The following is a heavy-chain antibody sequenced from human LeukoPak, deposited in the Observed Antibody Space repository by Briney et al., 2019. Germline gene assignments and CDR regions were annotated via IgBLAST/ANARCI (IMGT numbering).Heavy chain of an antibody. CDR2: IHHSGST. CDR1: GYFISSGYY. Sequence: SETLSLTCTVSGYFISSGYYWGWIRQPPGKGLQWIGSIHHSGSTYYNPSLKSRVTISVDTSKNQFSLKLSSVTAADTAVYYCARWGLRYDSSGYYRPYYFDYWGQGTLVTVSS. V-gene: IGHV4-38-2*02. CDR3: ARWGLRYDSSGYYRPYYFDY. D-gene: IGHD3-22*01. J-gene: IGHJ4*02.